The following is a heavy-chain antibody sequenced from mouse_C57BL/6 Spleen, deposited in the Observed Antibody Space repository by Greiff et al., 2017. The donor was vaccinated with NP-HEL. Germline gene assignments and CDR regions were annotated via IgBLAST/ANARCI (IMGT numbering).Heavy chain of an antibody. CDR1: GYTFTSYW. V-gene: IGHV1-64*01. CDR2: IHPNSGST. J-gene: IGHJ4*01. D-gene: IGHD2-3*01. CDR3: ARRGGYYRYYAMDY. Sequence: QVQLQQPGAELVKPGASVKLSCKASGYTFTSYWMHWVKQRPGQGLEWIGMIHPNSGSTNYNEKFKSKATLTVDKSSSTAYMQLSSLTSEDSAVYDCARRGGYYRYYAMDYWGQGTSVTVSS.